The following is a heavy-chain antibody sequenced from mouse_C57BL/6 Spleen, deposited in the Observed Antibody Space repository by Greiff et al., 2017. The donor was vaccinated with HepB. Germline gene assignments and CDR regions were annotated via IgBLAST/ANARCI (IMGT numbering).Heavy chain of an antibody. CDR3: ARRGLATPAWFAY. CDR2: IDPSDSYT. CDR1: GYTFTSYW. D-gene: IGHD1-1*01. V-gene: IGHV1-69*01. Sequence: QVQLQQPGAELVMPGASVKLSCKASGYTFTSYWMHWVKQRPGQGLELIGEIDPSDSYTNYNQKFKGKSTLTVDKSSSTAYMQLSSLTSEDSAVYYCARRGLATPAWFAYWGQGTLVTVSA. J-gene: IGHJ3*01.